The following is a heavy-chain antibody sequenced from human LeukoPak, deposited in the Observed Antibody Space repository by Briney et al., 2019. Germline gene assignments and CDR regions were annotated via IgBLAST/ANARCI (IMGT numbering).Heavy chain of an antibody. CDR2: ISGDGVST. CDR1: GLPLAEFA. Sequence: GGSLRLSCVASGLPLAEFAMQWVRQAAGKGLEGVSLISGDGVSTFYADSVKGRFSISRHTSKNSLYLEMNSMRTEDAAMYYCAKESGKFHYWGQGTLVAVSS. J-gene: IGHJ4*02. CDR3: AKESGKFHY. D-gene: IGHD3-10*01. V-gene: IGHV3-43*02.